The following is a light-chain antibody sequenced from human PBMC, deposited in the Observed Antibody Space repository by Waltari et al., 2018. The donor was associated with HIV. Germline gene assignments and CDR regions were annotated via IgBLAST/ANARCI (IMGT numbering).Light chain of an antibody. Sequence: QSALTQPASVSGSPGQSITISCTGTRRNVGSYNLVSWSQQHPGRAPKVRMYEVSKRPAGVSNRFSGSKCGNTACLTIPGRQAEDEADYYCCSYTGSNPFLLFGGGTKLTVL. V-gene: IGLV2-23*02. CDR2: EVS. CDR1: RRNVGSYNL. J-gene: IGLJ2*01. CDR3: CSYTGSNPFLL.